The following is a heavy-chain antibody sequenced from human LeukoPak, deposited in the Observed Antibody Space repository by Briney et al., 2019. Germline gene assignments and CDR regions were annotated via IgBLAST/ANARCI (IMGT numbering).Heavy chain of an antibody. J-gene: IGHJ6*02. D-gene: IGHD3-3*01. Sequence: SVKVSCKASGGTFSSYAISWVRQAPGQGLEWMGGIIPIFGTANYAQKFQGRVTITADESTSTAYMELSSLRSEDTAVYYCARGARMEWLLVVFGYYYYGMDVWGQGTTATVSS. CDR3: ARGARMEWLLVVFGYYYYGMDV. V-gene: IGHV1-69*13. CDR1: GGTFSSYA. CDR2: IIPIFGTA.